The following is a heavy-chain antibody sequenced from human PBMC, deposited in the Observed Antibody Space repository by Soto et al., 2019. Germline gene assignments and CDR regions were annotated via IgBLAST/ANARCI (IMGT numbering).Heavy chain of an antibody. V-gene: IGHV5-51*01. Sequence: GESLKISCKASGYIFTTYWIAWVRQMPGKGLEWIGIINPTDSDTRYSPSFQGQVTISADKSISTTYLQWSSLKASDTAMYYCARTSAAGKYYYGMDVWGQGTTVTVSS. CDR1: GYIFTTYW. D-gene: IGHD6-13*01. J-gene: IGHJ6*02. CDR2: INPTDSDT. CDR3: ARTSAAGKYYYGMDV.